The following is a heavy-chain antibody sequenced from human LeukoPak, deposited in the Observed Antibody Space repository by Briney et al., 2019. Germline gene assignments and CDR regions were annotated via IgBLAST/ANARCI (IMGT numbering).Heavy chain of an antibody. V-gene: IGHV3-7*01. D-gene: IGHD3-9*01. CDR3: AKVGDILPRYYYYMDV. Sequence: PGGSLRLSCAASGFTFSSYWMTWVRHLPGKGLEWVAKIKQDGSNKYYADSVKGRFTISRDNSKNTLYLQMNSLRAEDTAVYYCAKVGDILPRYYYYMDVWGKGTTVTISS. CDR1: GFTFSSYW. J-gene: IGHJ6*03. CDR2: IKQDGSNK.